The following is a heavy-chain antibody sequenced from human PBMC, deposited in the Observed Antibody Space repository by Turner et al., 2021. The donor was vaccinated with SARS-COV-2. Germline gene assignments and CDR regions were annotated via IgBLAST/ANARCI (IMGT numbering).Heavy chain of an antibody. CDR3: ASPLSVDDAFDI. J-gene: IGHJ3*02. D-gene: IGHD1-26*01. V-gene: IGHV1-2*02. Sequence: QVHLVQSGAEVKRPGASVKVSCQASGYPFTDYYVHWIRQAPGQSLECMGWINPSSGGTDYAQKFQGRVTMTRDTSISTAYMELCRLRSDDTAVYYCASPLSVDDAFDIWGQGTMVTVSS. CDR2: INPSSGGT. CDR1: GYPFTDYY.